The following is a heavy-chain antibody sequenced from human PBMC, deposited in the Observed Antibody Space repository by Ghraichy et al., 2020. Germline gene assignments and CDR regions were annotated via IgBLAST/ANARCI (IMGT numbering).Heavy chain of an antibody. D-gene: IGHD3-3*01. CDR3: ARVEQYYDFWSGYYALYYFDY. Sequence: GESLNISCKASGYTFTGYYMHWVRQAPGQGLEWMGRINPNSGGTNYAQKFQGRVTMTRDTSISTAYMELSRLRSDDTAVYYCARVEQYYDFWSGYYALYYFDYWGQGTLVTVSS. J-gene: IGHJ4*02. CDR1: GYTFTGYY. CDR2: INPNSGGT. V-gene: IGHV1-2*06.